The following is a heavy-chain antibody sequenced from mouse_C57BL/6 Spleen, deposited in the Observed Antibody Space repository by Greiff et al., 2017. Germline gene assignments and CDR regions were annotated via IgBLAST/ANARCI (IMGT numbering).Heavy chain of an antibody. V-gene: IGHV1-61*01. D-gene: IGHD2-3*01. CDR1: GYTFTSYW. J-gene: IGHJ1*03. Sequence: QVQLQQPGAELVRPGSSVKLSCKASGYTFTSYWMDWVKQRPGQGLEWIGNIYPSDSETHYNQKFKDKATLTVDKSSSTAYMQLSSLTSEDSAVYYCARYDNNYWYFDVWGTGTTVTVSS. CDR3: ARYDNNYWYFDV. CDR2: IYPSDSET.